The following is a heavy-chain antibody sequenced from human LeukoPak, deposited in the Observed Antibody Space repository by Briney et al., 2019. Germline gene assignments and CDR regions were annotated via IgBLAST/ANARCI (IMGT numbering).Heavy chain of an antibody. V-gene: IGHV1-46*01. CDR2: INPSRGST. CDR3: AVLAVAALSRY. Sequence: ASVKVSCKASGYTFTRYRVHWVRQAPGQGLAWMGLINPSRGSTTYAQNFQGRVSMTRDTSTSTVYMELSSLRSEDTAVYYCAVLAVAALSRYWGQGTLVTVSS. CDR1: GYTFTRYR. J-gene: IGHJ4*02. D-gene: IGHD6-19*01.